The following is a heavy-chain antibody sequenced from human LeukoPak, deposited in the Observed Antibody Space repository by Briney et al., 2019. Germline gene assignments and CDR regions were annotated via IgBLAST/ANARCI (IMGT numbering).Heavy chain of an antibody. Sequence: SETLSLTCAVSGVSISNYYLSWIRQPPGKGLECIGHIYFIGNTNYNASLKSRVTISLDTSKNHFSLKQTSVTAADTAVYYCARGTVGYCSFGSCQGWFDPWGQGTLVTVSS. J-gene: IGHJ5*02. V-gene: IGHV4-59*01. CDR1: GVSISNYY. CDR2: IYFIGNT. D-gene: IGHD2-15*01. CDR3: ARGTVGYCSFGSCQGWFDP.